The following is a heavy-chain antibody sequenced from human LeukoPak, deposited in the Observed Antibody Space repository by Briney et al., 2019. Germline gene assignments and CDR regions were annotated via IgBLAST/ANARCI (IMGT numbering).Heavy chain of an antibody. Sequence: SGGSLRLSCAASGFTFSSYSMNWVRQAPGKGLEWVSSISSSSSYIYYADSVKGRFTISRDNAKNSLYLQMNSLRAVDTAVYYCARDQLTMVRTTSDDYWGQGTLVTVSS. D-gene: IGHD3-10*01. CDR3: ARDQLTMVRTTSDDY. J-gene: IGHJ4*02. CDR2: ISSSSSYI. CDR1: GFTFSSYS. V-gene: IGHV3-21*01.